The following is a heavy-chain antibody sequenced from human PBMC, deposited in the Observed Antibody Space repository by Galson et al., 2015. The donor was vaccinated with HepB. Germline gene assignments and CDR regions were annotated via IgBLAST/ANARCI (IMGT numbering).Heavy chain of an antibody. CDR2: VTNSGGST. CDR3: AKGQGSGWRNFFDY. V-gene: IGHV3-23*01. J-gene: IGHJ4*02. Sequence: SLRLSCAASGFTFSNYATSWVRQAPGKGLEWVSVVTNSGGSTYYADFVKGRLTISRDNSKDTLYMEMNSLRAEDTAVYYCAKGQGSGWRNFFDYWGQGTLVTVSS. D-gene: IGHD6-19*01. CDR1: GFTFSNYA.